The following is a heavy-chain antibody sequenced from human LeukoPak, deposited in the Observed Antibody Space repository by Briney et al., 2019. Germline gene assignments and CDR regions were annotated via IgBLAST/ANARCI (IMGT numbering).Heavy chain of an antibody. J-gene: IGHJ4*02. CDR3: AREPTYYVQGSFDY. CDR2: ISSSSYI. D-gene: IGHD3-22*01. CDR1: GFTFSSYS. V-gene: IGHV3-21*01. Sequence: GGSLRLSCAASGFTFSSYSMNWVRQAPGKGLEWVSSISSSSYIYYADSVKGRFTISRDNAKNSLYLQMNSLRAEDTAVYYCAREPTYYVQGSFDYWGQGTLVTVSS.